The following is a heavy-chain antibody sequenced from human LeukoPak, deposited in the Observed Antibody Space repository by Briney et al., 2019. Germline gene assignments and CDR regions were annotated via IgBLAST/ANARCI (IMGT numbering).Heavy chain of an antibody. CDR1: GFTFSSYS. CDR3: AKDLMWSRRASYYFDY. D-gene: IGHD3-3*01. CDR2: ISSSSSYN. J-gene: IGHJ4*02. Sequence: GGSLRPSCAASGFTFSSYSMNWVRQAPGKGLEWVSSISSSSSYNLYTDSVKGRFTISRDNAKNSLYLQMNSLRAEDTAVYYCAKDLMWSRRASYYFDYWGQGTLVTVSS. V-gene: IGHV3-21*04.